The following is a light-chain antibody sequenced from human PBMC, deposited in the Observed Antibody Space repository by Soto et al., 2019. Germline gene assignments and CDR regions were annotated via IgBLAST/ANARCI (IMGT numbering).Light chain of an antibody. CDR1: SSDVGDYNY. CDR3: SSYASSSTLGGV. Sequence: QSALTQPASVSGSPGQSITISCTGTSSDVGDYNYVSWYQQHPGKAPKLMIYDVSNRPSGVSNRFSGSKSGNTASLTISGLQAEDEADYDCSSYASSSTLGGVFGGRTQLTVL. V-gene: IGLV2-14*01. CDR2: DVS. J-gene: IGLJ2*01.